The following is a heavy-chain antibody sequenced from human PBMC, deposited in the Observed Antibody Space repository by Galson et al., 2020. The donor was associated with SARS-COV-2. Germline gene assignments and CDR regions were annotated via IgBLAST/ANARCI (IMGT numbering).Heavy chain of an antibody. J-gene: IGHJ6*03. CDR3: ARDLGALLGGSTDSFGPDYYYMDV. V-gene: IGHV1-2*02. Sequence: ASVKVSCKASGYSLTDYYMFWVRQAPGQGLEWMGWINPKSGGTKYPQKFQGRIAMTRDTSISTAYMELRRLRSDDTAVYFCARDLGALLGGSTDSFGPDYYYMDVWGKGTTVTVSS. D-gene: IGHD2-15*01. CDR1: GYSLTDYY. CDR2: INPKSGGT.